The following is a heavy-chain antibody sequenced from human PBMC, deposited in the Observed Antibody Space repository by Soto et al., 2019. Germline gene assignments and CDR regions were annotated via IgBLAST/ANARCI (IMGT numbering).Heavy chain of an antibody. CDR2: IYPGDSDT. V-gene: IGHV5-51*01. Sequence: PGESLKISCKGSGYSFTSYWIGWVRQMPGKGLEWMGIIYPGDSDTRYSPSFQGQVTISADKSISTAYLQWSSLKASDTAMYYCARGDRYNWNYRSTYYYYGMDVWGQGTTVTVSS. J-gene: IGHJ6*02. CDR1: GYSFTSYW. D-gene: IGHD1-7*01. CDR3: ARGDRYNWNYRSTYYYYGMDV.